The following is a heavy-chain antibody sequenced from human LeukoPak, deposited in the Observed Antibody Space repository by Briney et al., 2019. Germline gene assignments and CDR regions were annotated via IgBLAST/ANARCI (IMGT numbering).Heavy chain of an antibody. CDR1: GYTFPSYF. CDR2: INPTGGST. J-gene: IGHJ4*02. Sequence: ASVKVSCKASGYTFPSYFMHWVRQAPGQGLEWMGIINPTGGSTTYAQKFQGRVTMTRDTSTSTVYMELSSLRSDDTAVYYCARGQSVPETLHYWGQGTPVTVSS. D-gene: IGHD5-24*01. CDR3: ARGQSVPETLHY. V-gene: IGHV1-46*01.